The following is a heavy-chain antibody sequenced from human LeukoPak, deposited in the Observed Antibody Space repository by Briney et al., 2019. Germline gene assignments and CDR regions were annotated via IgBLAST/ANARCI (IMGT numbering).Heavy chain of an antibody. Sequence: GGSLRLSCAASGFTFSDYYMSWIRQAPGKGLEWVSYISSSSSYTNYADSVKGRFTVSRDNAKNSLYLQMNSLRAEDTAVYYCATYCGGDCYSPHDAFDNWGQGTMVTVSS. CDR1: GFTFSDYY. J-gene: IGHJ3*02. V-gene: IGHV3-11*03. CDR2: ISSSSSYT. D-gene: IGHD2-21*02. CDR3: ATYCGGDCYSPHDAFDN.